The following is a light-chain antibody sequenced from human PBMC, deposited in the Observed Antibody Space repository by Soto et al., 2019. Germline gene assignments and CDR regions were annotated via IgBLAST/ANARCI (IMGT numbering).Light chain of an antibody. J-gene: IGKJ3*01. V-gene: IGKV3-15*01. CDR1: QSVSTN. CDR2: GAS. CDR3: QQYNSWPPIFT. Sequence: ERVMTQSPATLSVSPGERATLSCRASQSVSTNLAWYQQKPGQAPRLLIYGASTRATGVPARFSGRWSGTEFTLTISSLQSEDFAVYYCQQYNSWPPIFTFGPGTKVDIK.